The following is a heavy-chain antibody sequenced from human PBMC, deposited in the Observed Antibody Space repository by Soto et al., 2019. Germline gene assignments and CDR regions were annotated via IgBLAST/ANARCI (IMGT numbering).Heavy chain of an antibody. V-gene: IGHV3-66*01. CDR3: AREGYCSGGSCRFQDDY. CDR2: IYSGGST. CDR1: GFTVSSNY. D-gene: IGHD2-15*01. J-gene: IGHJ4*02. Sequence: GGSLRLSCAASGFTVSSNYMSWVRQAPGKGLEWVSVIYSGGSTYYADSVKGRFTISRDNSKNTLYLQMNSLRAEDTAVYYCAREGYCSGGSCRFQDDYWGQGTLVTVSS.